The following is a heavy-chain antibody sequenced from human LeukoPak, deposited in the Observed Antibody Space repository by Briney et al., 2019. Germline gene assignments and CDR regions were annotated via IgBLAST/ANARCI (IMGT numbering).Heavy chain of an antibody. Sequence: PGGSLRLSCAASGFTFSNYWMHWVRQAPGKGLVWVSRVNRDGSSTYYADSVKGRFTISRDNAKNTLYLQMNSLRAEDTAVYFCAIDDYSSADYWGQGTLVTVSS. CDR3: AIDDYSSADY. D-gene: IGHD6-25*01. V-gene: IGHV3-74*01. J-gene: IGHJ4*02. CDR2: VNRDGSST. CDR1: GFTFSNYW.